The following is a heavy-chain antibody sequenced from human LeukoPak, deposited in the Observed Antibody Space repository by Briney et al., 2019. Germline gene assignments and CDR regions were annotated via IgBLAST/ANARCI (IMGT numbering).Heavy chain of an antibody. D-gene: IGHD5-12*01. J-gene: IGHJ6*02. CDR2: ISWNSGSI. CDR3: AKDLRGYSGYDFYYYYYGMDV. CDR1: GFTFDDYA. V-gene: IGHV3-9*01. Sequence: PGGSLRLSCAASGFTFDDYAMHWVRQAPGKGLEWVSGISWNSGSIGYADSVKGRFTISRDNAKNSLHLQMNSLRAEDTALYYCAKDLRGYSGYDFYYYYYGMDVWGQGTTVTVSS.